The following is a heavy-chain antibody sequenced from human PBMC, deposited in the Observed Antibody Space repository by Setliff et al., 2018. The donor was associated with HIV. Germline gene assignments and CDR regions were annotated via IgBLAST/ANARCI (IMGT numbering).Heavy chain of an antibody. Sequence: SSETLSLTCNVSGGSISSGGYYWSWIRQHPGKCLEWIGYIYYSGSTYYHPSLKSLVTISVDTSQNQFALKLSSVTAADTAVYYCARRLPIAWADYGPAGYFDPWGQGTLVTVSS. CDR1: GGSISSGGYY. J-gene: IGHJ5*02. CDR3: ARRLPIAWADYGPAGYFDP. CDR2: IYYSGST. V-gene: IGHV4-31*01. D-gene: IGHD4-17*01.